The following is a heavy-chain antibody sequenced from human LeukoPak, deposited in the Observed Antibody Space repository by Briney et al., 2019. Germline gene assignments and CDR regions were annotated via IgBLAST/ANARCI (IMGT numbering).Heavy chain of an antibody. D-gene: IGHD6-19*01. J-gene: IGHJ4*02. CDR1: GGSISSGGYY. CDR3: ARDPGSGWYGPVDY. CDR2: IYYSGST. Sequence: SQTLSLTCTVSGGSISSGGYYWSWIRQHPGKGLEWIGYIYYSGSTYYNPSLKSRVTISVDTSKNQFSLKLSSVTAADAAVYYCARDPGSGWYGPVDYWGQGTLVTVSS. V-gene: IGHV4-31*03.